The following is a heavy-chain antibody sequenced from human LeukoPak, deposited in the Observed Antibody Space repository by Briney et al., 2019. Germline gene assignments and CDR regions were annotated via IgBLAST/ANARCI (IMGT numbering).Heavy chain of an antibody. CDR3: SRQLSGTGATDY. V-gene: IGHV3-73*01. D-gene: IGHD1-1*01. CDR1: GLTFSDSI. J-gene: IGHJ4*02. CDR2: IRGKADSYAT. Sequence: GGSLKLSCAASGLTFSDSIIHWVRQASGKGLEWVGRIRGKADSYATGYAASVKGRFIVSRDDSRNTACLQMNSLTTEDTALYYCSRQLSGTGATDYWGQGTLVTVSS.